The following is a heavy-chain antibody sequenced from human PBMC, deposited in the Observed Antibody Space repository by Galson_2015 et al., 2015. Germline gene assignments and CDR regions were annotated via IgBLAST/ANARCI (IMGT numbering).Heavy chain of an antibody. J-gene: IGHJ6*03. Sequence: SLRLSCAASGFTFSSYEMNWVRQAPGKGLEWVSYISSSGSTIYYADSVKGRFTISRDNAKNSLYLQMNSLRAEDTAVYYCARDASGVVVNYYYYYMDVWGKGTTVTVSS. CDR1: GFTFSSYE. CDR3: ARDASGVVVNYYYYYMDV. CDR2: ISSSGSTI. V-gene: IGHV3-48*03. D-gene: IGHD3-22*01.